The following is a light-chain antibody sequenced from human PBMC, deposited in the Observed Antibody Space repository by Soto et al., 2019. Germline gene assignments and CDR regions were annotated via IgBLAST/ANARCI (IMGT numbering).Light chain of an antibody. CDR2: GAS. V-gene: IGKV1-39*01. CDR3: QQSYSAPRT. CDR1: QGIGTY. Sequence: DIQMTQSPSSLSESAGDRVTITCRASQGIGTYLSWYQQKPGKAPTLLIYGASNLQSGVPSRFSGSGSETGFTLTISSLQPEDFATYYCQQSYSAPRTFGQGTKVDIK. J-gene: IGKJ2*01.